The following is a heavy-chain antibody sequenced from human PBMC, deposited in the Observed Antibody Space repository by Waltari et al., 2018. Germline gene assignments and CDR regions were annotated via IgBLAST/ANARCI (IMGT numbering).Heavy chain of an antibody. CDR2: IYYSGST. CDR3: ARGTVIPAAPTLDYYYYYYMDV. Sequence: QVQLQESGPGLVKPSQTLSLTCTVSGGSISSGGYYWSWIRQHPGKGLEWIGYIYYSGSTYYNPSRKSRVTISVDTSKNQFSLKLSSVTAADTAVYYCARGTVIPAAPTLDYYYYYYMDVWGKGTTVTVSS. CDR1: GGSISSGGYY. V-gene: IGHV4-31*03. D-gene: IGHD2-2*01. J-gene: IGHJ6*03.